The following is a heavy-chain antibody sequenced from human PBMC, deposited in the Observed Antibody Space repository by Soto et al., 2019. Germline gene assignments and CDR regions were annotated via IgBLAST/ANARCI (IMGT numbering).Heavy chain of an antibody. D-gene: IGHD1-26*01. J-gene: IGHJ4*02. Sequence: QVQLVQSGAEVKKPGASVKVSCKASGYTFTSYGISWVRQATGQGLEWMGWINPYNGNTHYAQKHQGRVTMTTDTTTNTAYMERRRRRADDTAVYYWARDWCGIDYWGQGTLVTVSS. V-gene: IGHV1-18*01. CDR2: INPYNGNT. CDR3: ARDWCGIDY. CDR1: GYTFTSYG.